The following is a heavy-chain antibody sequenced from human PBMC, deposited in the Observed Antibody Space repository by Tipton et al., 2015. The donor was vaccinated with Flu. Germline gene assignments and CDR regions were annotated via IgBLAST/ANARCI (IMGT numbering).Heavy chain of an antibody. D-gene: IGHD6-19*01. V-gene: IGHV4-39*07. J-gene: IGHJ2*01. CDR2: IHHRGNT. CDR3: VRLPRYSSGWGRYFDL. Sequence: TLSLTCTVSGGSISRSHYSWGWIRQPPGKGLEWIGEIHHRGNTNYQSSLNSRVSISVDTSKNEVSLRLNSLTAADTAIYFCVRLPRYSSGWGRYFDLWGRGTLVTVS. CDR1: GGSISRSHYS.